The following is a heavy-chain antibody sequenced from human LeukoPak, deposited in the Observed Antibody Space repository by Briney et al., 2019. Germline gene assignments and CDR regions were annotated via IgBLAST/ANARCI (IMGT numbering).Heavy chain of an antibody. D-gene: IGHD3-10*01. CDR2: ISYDGGNT. V-gene: IGHV3-30*01. CDR3: ARDSTYYYGSGSSGPHYFDY. Sequence: GRSLRLSCAASGFTFSSYAMHWVRQAPGKGLEWVAVISYDGGNTYYADSVKGRFTISRDNSKNTLYLQLNSLRAGDTAVYYCARDSTYYYGSGSSGPHYFDYWGQGTLVTVSS. CDR1: GFTFSSYA. J-gene: IGHJ4*02.